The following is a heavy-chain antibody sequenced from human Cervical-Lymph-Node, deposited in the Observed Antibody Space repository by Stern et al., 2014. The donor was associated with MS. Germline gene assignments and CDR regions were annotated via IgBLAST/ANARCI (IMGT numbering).Heavy chain of an antibody. CDR1: GGTFSTYV. V-gene: IGHV1-69*01. D-gene: IGHD7-27*01. CDR2: LIPIFGAA. CDR3: ARGKTGDPNFDY. J-gene: IGHJ4*02. Sequence: QLGQSGAEVKKPGSSGKVSCKASGGTFSTYVISWVRKAPGQGLEWMGGLIPIFGAANSAQKLQGRVPIIADESTSTAYLELSSLRAEDTAVYYCARGKTGDPNFDYWGQGTLVTVSS.